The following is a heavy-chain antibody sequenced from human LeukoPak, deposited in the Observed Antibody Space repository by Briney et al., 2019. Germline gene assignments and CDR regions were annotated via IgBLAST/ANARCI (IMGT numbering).Heavy chain of an antibody. CDR3: AKGRPYYDFWSGRGDGFDI. CDR1: GYTFTGYY. V-gene: IGHV1-2*02. J-gene: IGHJ3*02. Sequence: ASVKVSCKASGYTFTGYYMHWVRQAPGQGLEWMGWINPNSGGTNYAQKFQGRVTMTRDTSITTAYMELSRLRSDDTAVYYCAKGRPYYDFWSGRGDGFDIWGQGTMVTVSS. CDR2: INPNSGGT. D-gene: IGHD3-3*01.